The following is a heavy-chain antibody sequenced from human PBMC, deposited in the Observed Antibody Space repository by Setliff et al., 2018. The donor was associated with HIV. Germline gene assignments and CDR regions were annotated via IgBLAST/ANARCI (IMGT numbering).Heavy chain of an antibody. CDR2: INHSGST. Sequence: PSETLSLTCAVYGGSFSGYYWSWIRQPPGKGLEWIGEINHSGSTNYNPSLKSRVTISVDTSRNQFSLKLSSVTAADTAVYYCARDDIVVVVAASRVDDAVDIWGQGTMVTVSS. V-gene: IGHV4-34*01. CDR3: ARDDIVVVVAASRVDDAVDI. D-gene: IGHD2-15*01. J-gene: IGHJ3*02. CDR1: GGSFSGYY.